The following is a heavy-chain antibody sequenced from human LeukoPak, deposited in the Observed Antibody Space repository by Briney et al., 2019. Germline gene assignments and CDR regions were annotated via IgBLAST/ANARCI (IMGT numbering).Heavy chain of an antibody. D-gene: IGHD3-10*01. CDR1: GGSFSGYY. CDR2: INHSGST. J-gene: IGHJ4*02. CDR3: ARGLRAPTRW. V-gene: IGHV4-34*01. Sequence: SETLSLTCAVYGGSFSGYYWSWIRQPPGKGLEWIGEINHSGSTNYNPSLKSRVTISVDTSKDQFSLKLSSVTAADTAVYYCARGLRAPTRWWGQGTLVTVSS.